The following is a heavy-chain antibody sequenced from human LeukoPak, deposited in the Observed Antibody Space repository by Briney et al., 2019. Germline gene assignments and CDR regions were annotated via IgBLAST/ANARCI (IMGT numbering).Heavy chain of an antibody. CDR1: GFTFSDYY. V-gene: IGHV3-74*01. D-gene: IGHD3-10*01. J-gene: IGHJ4*02. CDR3: GRGMRDYYGLDY. CDR2: INSDGRKT. Sequence: GGSLRLSCAASGFTFSDYYMSWIRQAPGKGLVWVSHINSDGRKTDYADSVRGRFTISRDNAKNTLYLQMNRLTVEDTAVYYCGRGMRDYYGLDYWGQGILVTVSS.